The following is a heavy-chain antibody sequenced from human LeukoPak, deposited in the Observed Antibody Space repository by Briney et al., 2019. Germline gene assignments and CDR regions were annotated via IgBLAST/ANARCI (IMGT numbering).Heavy chain of an antibody. J-gene: IGHJ6*03. CDR3: ARGSYYYGSGSYYSRSNYMDV. CDR1: GGSFSGYY. D-gene: IGHD3-10*01. CDR2: INHSGST. Sequence: SETLSLTCAVSGGSFSGYYWSWIRQPPGKGLEWIGEINHSGSTNYNPSLKSRVTISGDTSKNQFSLKLSSVTAADTAVYYCARGSYYYGSGSYYSRSNYMDVWGKGTTVTVSS. V-gene: IGHV4-34*01.